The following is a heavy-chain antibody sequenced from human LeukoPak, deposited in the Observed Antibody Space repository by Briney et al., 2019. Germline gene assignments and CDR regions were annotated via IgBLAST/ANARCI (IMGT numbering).Heavy chain of an antibody. Sequence: GGSLRLSCAASGFTFSAYWMSWVRQAPGKGLEWVANIKQDGSKKYYVDSVKGRFTISRDNAKNSLYLQMNSVRAEDTAMYYCARVGCSSTSCYAGAFDYWGQGTLVTVSS. D-gene: IGHD2-2*01. CDR1: GFTFSAYW. J-gene: IGHJ4*02. V-gene: IGHV3-7*01. CDR2: IKQDGSKK. CDR3: ARVGCSSTSCYAGAFDY.